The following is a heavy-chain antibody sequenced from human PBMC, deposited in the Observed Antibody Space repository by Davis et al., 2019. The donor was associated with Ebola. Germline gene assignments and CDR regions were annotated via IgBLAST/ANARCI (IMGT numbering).Heavy chain of an antibody. Sequence: GESLKISCAASGFSFSSYWMSWVRQAPGKGLEWVANINQDGSQINYVDSVRGRFTISRDNAKNALYLQMNSLRVEDTAIYYCARDAFSLSRYDTEDHWGQGTLVTVSS. CDR3: ARDAFSLSRYDTEDH. CDR2: INQDGSQI. J-gene: IGHJ4*02. CDR1: GFSFSSYW. V-gene: IGHV3-7*01. D-gene: IGHD3-9*01.